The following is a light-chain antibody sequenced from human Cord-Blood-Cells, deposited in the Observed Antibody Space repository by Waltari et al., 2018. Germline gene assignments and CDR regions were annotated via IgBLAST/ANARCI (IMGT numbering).Light chain of an antibody. Sequence: QSALTQPPSASGSPGPSVTISCTGTSSDVGGYNYVSWYQQHPGKAPKRMIYEVSNRPSGVPDGFSGSKAGNTASLTVSGLQAEDAADYYCSSYAGSNNLVFGGGTKLTVL. CDR2: EVS. CDR1: SSDVGGYNY. CDR3: SSYAGSNNLV. J-gene: IGLJ2*01. V-gene: IGLV2-8*01.